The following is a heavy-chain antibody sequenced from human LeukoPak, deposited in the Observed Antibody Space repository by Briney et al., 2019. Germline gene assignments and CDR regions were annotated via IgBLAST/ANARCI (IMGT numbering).Heavy chain of an antibody. D-gene: IGHD1-26*01. Sequence: ASVKVSCKASGYTFTGYYMHWVRHAPGQGLEWMGWINPNSGGTNYAQKFQGWVAMTRDTSISTAYMELSRLRSDDTAVYYCARVRRGSDYYGTDVWGQGTTVTVSS. CDR2: INPNSGGT. V-gene: IGHV1-2*04. CDR1: GYTFTGYY. CDR3: ARVRRGSDYYGTDV. J-gene: IGHJ6*02.